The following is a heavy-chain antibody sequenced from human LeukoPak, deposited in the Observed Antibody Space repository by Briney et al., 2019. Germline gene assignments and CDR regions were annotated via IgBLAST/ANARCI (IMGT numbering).Heavy chain of an antibody. Sequence: GESLKISCKGSGYTFSNYWIAWVRQMPGKGLEWMGIIYPGDSDTRYSPSFQGQVTISADKSFSTAYLQWSTLKASDTAIYYCARQGSSWGHQDYWGQGTLVTVSS. CDR2: IYPGDSDT. V-gene: IGHV5-51*01. CDR3: ARQGSSWGHQDY. J-gene: IGHJ4*02. CDR1: GYTFSNYW. D-gene: IGHD6-13*01.